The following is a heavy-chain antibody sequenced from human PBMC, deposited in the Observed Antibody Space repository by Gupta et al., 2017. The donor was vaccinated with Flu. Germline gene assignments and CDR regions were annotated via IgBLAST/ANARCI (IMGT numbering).Heavy chain of an antibody. Sequence: AASGFSFSNYGMHWVRQAPGKGLEWVAVISYDGSNKYYADSVKGRFTISRDNSKNTLYLQMNSLRTEDTAVYYCAKDWKWNRNIYGMNVWGQGTTVTVSS. CDR3: AKDWKWNRNIYGMNV. V-gene: IGHV3-30*18. J-gene: IGHJ6*02. D-gene: IGHD1-1*01. CDR2: ISYDGSNK. CDR1: GFSFSNYG.